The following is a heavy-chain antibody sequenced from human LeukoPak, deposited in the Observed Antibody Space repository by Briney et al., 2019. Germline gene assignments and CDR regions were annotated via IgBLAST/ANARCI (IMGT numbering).Heavy chain of an antibody. V-gene: IGHV4-39*07. CDR2: INHSGGT. CDR3: AIHEGPYSGSYSFDY. Sequence: KSSETLSLTCTVSGGSISSSSYYWSWIRQPPGKGLEWIGEINHSGGTNYNPSLKSRVTISVDTSKNQFSLKLSSVTAADTAVYYCAIHEGPYSGSYSFDYWGQGTLVTVSS. D-gene: IGHD1-26*01. CDR1: GGSISSSSYY. J-gene: IGHJ4*02.